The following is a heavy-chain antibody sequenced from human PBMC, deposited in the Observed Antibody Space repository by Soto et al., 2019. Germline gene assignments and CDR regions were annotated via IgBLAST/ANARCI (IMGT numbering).Heavy chain of an antibody. V-gene: IGHV1-46*01. D-gene: IGHD3-22*01. CDR1: GYTFTSYY. Sequence: QVQLVQSGAEVKKPGASVKVSCKASGYTFTSYYMHWVRQAPGQGLEWMGIINPSGGSTSYSEKFQGRVTMTRDTSTSTVYMELSSLRSEDTAVYYCARTFTMKVVVPGYWGQGTLVTVSS. CDR2: INPSGGST. J-gene: IGHJ4*02. CDR3: ARTFTMKVVVPGY.